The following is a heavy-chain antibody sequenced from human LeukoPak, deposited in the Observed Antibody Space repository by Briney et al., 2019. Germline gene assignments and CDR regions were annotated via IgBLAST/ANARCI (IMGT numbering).Heavy chain of an antibody. CDR3: ARDWSVGSGRPPFDY. Sequence: GASVKVSCKASGGTFSSYAISWVRQAPGQGLEWMGWISAYNGNTNYAQKLQGRVTMTTDTSTSTAYMELRSLRSDDTAVYYCARDWSVGSGRPPFDYWGQGTLVTVSS. CDR1: GGTFSSYA. CDR2: ISAYNGNT. D-gene: IGHD3-10*01. V-gene: IGHV1-18*01. J-gene: IGHJ4*02.